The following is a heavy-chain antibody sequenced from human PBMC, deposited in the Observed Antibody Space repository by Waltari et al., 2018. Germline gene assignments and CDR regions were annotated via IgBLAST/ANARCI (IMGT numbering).Heavy chain of an antibody. V-gene: IGHV4-59*13. CDR2: IHYSGSR. Sequence: QVQLQESGPGLVKPSETLSLTCTVSGGSTSTYYWSWVRQSPGKGLEWIGYIHYSGSRVYNPSLSTRVAISLDPPHNQFALRLRSVTAADAAIYYCARADTSTSYFYYYMDVWGKGTTVTVSS. J-gene: IGHJ6*03. D-gene: IGHD1-26*01. CDR1: GGSTSTYY. CDR3: ARADTSTSYFYYYMDV.